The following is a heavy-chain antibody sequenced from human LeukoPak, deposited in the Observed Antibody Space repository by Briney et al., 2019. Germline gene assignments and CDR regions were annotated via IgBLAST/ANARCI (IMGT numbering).Heavy chain of an antibody. Sequence: GRSLRLSCAASGFTFSSYGMHWVRQAPGKGLEWVAVIWHDGSNKYYADSVKGRFTISRDNSKNTLYLQMNSLRAEDTAVYYCAGTIYLKGSPFDYWGQGTLVTVSS. CDR1: GFTFSSYG. CDR2: IWHDGSNK. CDR3: AGTIYLKGSPFDY. D-gene: IGHD1-1*01. V-gene: IGHV3-33*01. J-gene: IGHJ4*02.